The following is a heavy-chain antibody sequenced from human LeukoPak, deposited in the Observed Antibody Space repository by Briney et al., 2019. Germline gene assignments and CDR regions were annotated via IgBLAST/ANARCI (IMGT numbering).Heavy chain of an antibody. Sequence: KPGGSLRLSCTASGFTFSSYSMNWVRQAPGKGLEWVSSISSSSSYIYYADSVKGRFTISRDNAKNSLYLQMNSLRAEDTAVYYCARGIAAAGNYWGQGTLVTVSS. V-gene: IGHV3-21*01. J-gene: IGHJ4*02. CDR1: GFTFSSYS. CDR3: ARGIAAAGNY. CDR2: ISSSSSYI. D-gene: IGHD6-13*01.